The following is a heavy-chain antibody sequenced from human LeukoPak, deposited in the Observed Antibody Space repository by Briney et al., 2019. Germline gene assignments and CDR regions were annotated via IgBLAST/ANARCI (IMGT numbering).Heavy chain of an antibody. CDR1: GGSISSSSYY. J-gene: IGHJ4*02. D-gene: IGHD1-26*01. V-gene: IGHV4-39*01. Sequence: PSETLSLTCTVSGGSISSSSYYWGWIRQPPGKGLEWIGSIYHSGSTYYNPSLKSRVTISVDTSKNQFSLKLSSVTAADTAVYYCARQRGGYSGEDFDYWGQGTLVTVSS. CDR2: IYHSGST. CDR3: ARQRGGYSGEDFDY.